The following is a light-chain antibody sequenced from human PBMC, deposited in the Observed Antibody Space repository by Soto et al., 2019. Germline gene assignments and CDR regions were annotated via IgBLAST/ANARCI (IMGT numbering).Light chain of an antibody. CDR2: DVS. Sequence: QSVLTQPASVSGSPGQSIAISCTGTSSDIGDYNYVSWYQQHPVKAPKLIIYDVSNRPSGVSDRFSGSKSGNTASLTISGLQAEDEADYYCSSCTSSSTPYVFGTGTKVTVL. J-gene: IGLJ1*01. CDR1: SSDIGDYNY. CDR3: SSCTSSSTPYV. V-gene: IGLV2-14*01.